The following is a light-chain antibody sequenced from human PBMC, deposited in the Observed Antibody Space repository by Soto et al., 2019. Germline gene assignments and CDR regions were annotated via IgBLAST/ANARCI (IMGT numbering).Light chain of an antibody. V-gene: IGKV1-39*01. CDR2: AAS. J-gene: IGKJ1*01. CDR3: QQSYVTPWT. CDR1: EDISSS. Sequence: DIQMTQSPSSLSGSIGDRVTISCRASEDISSSLNWYQHKSGKAPKLLIYAASGLHSGVPSRFSGSGSGTDFTLTISSLQPEDFATYYCQQSYVTPWTFGQGTKVDI.